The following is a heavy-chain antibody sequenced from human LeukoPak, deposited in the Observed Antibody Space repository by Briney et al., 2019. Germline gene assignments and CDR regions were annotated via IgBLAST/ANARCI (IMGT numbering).Heavy chain of an antibody. D-gene: IGHD3-10*01. J-gene: IGHJ5*02. CDR3: ARDLDTLVRGVITGWFDP. CDR2: IYTSGST. CDR1: GGSISSYY. Sequence: PSETLSLTCTVSGGSISSYYWSWIRQPAGKGLEWIGRIYTSGSTNYNPSLKSRVTMSVDTSKNQFSLKLSSVTAADTAVYYCARDLDTLVRGVITGWFDPWGQGNLVTVSS. V-gene: IGHV4-4*07.